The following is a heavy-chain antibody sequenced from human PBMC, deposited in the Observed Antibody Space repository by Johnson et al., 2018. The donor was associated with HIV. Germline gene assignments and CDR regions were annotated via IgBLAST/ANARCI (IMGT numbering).Heavy chain of an antibody. CDR1: GFTFSSYA. J-gene: IGHJ3*02. CDR2: ISYDGSNK. V-gene: IGHV3-30*04. D-gene: IGHD6-6*01. Sequence: QVQLVESGGGVVQPGRSLRLSCAASGFTFSSYAMHWVRQAPGKGLEWVAVISYDGSNKYYADSVKGRFTISRDNSKNTLYLQMNSLRAEDTAVYYCARGEEEQLGDAFDIWGRGTLVTVSS. CDR3: ARGEEEQLGDAFDI.